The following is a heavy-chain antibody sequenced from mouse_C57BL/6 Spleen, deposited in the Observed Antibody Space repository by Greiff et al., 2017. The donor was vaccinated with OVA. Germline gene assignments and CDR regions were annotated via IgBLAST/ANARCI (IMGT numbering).Heavy chain of an antibody. CDR1: GYTFTDYE. J-gene: IGHJ3*01. V-gene: IGHV1-15*01. CDR3: TRGVEFAY. Sequence: VKLMESGAELVRPGASVTLSCKASGYTFTDYEMHWVKQTPVHGLEWIGAIDPETGGTAYNQKFKGKAILTADKSSSTAYMELRSLTSEDSAVYYCTRGVEFAYWGQGTLVTVSA. CDR2: IDPETGGT. D-gene: IGHD1-1*01.